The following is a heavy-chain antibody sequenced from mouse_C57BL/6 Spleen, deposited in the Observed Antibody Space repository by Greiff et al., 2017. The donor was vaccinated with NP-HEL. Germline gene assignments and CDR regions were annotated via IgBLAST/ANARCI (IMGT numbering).Heavy chain of an antibody. CDR1: GYTFTDYY. CDR2: INPNNGGT. CDR3: ARRPGSSYVDYAMDY. V-gene: IGHV1-26*01. Sequence: EVQLQQSGPELVKPGASVKISCKASGYTFTDYYMNWVKQSHGKSLEWIGDINPNNGGTSYNQKFKGKATLTVDKSSSTAYMELRSLTSEDSAVYYCARRPGSSYVDYAMDYWGQGTSVTVSS. J-gene: IGHJ4*01. D-gene: IGHD1-1*01.